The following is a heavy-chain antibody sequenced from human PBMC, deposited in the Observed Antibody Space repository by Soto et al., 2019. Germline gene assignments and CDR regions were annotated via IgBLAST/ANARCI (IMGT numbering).Heavy chain of an antibody. CDR1: GGTFRSYS. Sequence: QVQLVQSGAEVKKTGSSVKVSCKASGGTFRSYSISWLRQAPGKGLEWMGGFIPIFDITNYAQKFQGRVTITADESTSTVYMELSSLGSDDTAVYYCARPDEGGYSSNHHNYYALDVWGQGTTVTV. CDR3: ARPDEGGYSSNHHNYYALDV. V-gene: IGHV1-69*01. D-gene: IGHD3-22*01. J-gene: IGHJ6*02. CDR2: FIPIFDIT.